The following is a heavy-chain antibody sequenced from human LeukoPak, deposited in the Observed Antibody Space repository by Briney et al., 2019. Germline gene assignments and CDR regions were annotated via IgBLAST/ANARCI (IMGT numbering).Heavy chain of an antibody. D-gene: IGHD3-10*01. CDR1: GGSISSSSYY. J-gene: IGHJ3*02. Sequence: SETLSLTCTVSGGSISSSSYYWGWIRRPPGKGLEWIESIYYSGSTYYNPSLKGRVTISVDTSKNQFSLRLSSVTAADTAVYYCAREKSGSYFTGPNAFDIWGQGTMVTVSS. CDR3: AREKSGSYFTGPNAFDI. CDR2: IYYSGST. V-gene: IGHV4-39*07.